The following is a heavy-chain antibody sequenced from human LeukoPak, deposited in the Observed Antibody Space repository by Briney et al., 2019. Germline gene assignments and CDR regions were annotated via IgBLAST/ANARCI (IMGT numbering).Heavy chain of an antibody. CDR3: ARQPQYYYDSSAYWNY. J-gene: IGHJ4*02. CDR2: ISGSGGST. Sequence: GGSLRLSCAASGFTFSSCAMNWVRQAPGMGLRWVSAISGSGGSTYYADSVKGRLTISRDNSKNTLYLQMNSLRAEDTAVYYCARQPQYYYDSSAYWNYWGQGTLVTVSS. CDR1: GFTFSSCA. V-gene: IGHV3-23*01. D-gene: IGHD3-22*01.